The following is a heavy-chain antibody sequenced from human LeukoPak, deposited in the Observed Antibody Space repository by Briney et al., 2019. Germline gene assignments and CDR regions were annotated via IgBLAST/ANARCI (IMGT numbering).Heavy chain of an antibody. J-gene: IGHJ4*02. CDR3: ATYYYDSSGYYYFDY. V-gene: IGHV3-48*04. D-gene: IGHD3-22*01. CDR1: GFTFSSYG. CDR2: MSSSGNTI. Sequence: GGTLRLSCAASGFTFSSYGMSWVRQAPGKGLEWVSYMSSSGNTIYYADSVKGRFTISRDNAKNSLYLQMNSLRAEDTAVYYCATYYYDSSGYYYFDYWGQGTLVTVSS.